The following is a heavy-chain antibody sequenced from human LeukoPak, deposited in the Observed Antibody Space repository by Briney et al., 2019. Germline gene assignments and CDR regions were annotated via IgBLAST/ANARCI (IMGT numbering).Heavy chain of an antibody. CDR3: ARGGALYCSGGSCYANWFDP. CDR1: GGSFSGYY. D-gene: IGHD2-15*01. J-gene: IGHJ5*02. CDR2: INHSGST. Sequence: SETLSLTCAVYGGSFSGYYWSWIRQPPGKGLEWIGEINHSGSTNYNPSLKSRVTISVDTSKNQFSLKLSSVTAADTAVYYCARGGALYCSGGSCYANWFDPWGQGTLVTVSS. V-gene: IGHV4-34*01.